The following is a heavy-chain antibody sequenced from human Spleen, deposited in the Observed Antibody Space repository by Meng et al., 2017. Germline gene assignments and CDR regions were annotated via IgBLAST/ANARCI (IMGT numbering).Heavy chain of an antibody. Sequence: QGEVHKGGAGSVRPSEALSLCCVCSGWSFRDYYWGWIRQPPGKGLGWIGEINHSGSTNYNPSLESRATISVDTSQNNLSLKLSSVTAADSAVYYCARGPTTMAHDFDYWGQGTLVTVSS. V-gene: IGHV4-34*01. J-gene: IGHJ4*02. CDR1: GWSFRDYY. CDR3: ARGPTTMAHDFDY. D-gene: IGHD4-11*01. CDR2: INHSGST.